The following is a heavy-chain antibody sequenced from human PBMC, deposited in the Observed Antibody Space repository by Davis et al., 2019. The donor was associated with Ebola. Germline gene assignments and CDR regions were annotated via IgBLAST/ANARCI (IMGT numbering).Heavy chain of an antibody. V-gene: IGHV3-21*01. CDR3: ATSYSGSSTAFDV. CDR1: GITFSRYA. Sequence: GESLKISCAVSGITFSRYAMHWVRQAPGKGLEWVSSITFTSEFIYYADSVKGRFTISRDNAKNSLYLQMNSLRAEDTAVYYCATSYSGSSTAFDVWGQGTMVTVSS. D-gene: IGHD6-6*01. CDR2: ITFTSEFI. J-gene: IGHJ3*01.